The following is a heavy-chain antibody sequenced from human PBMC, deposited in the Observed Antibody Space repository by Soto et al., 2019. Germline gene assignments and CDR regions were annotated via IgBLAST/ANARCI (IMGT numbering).Heavy chain of an antibody. CDR1: GYTFTSYG. Sequence: ASVKVSCKVSGYTFTSYGISWVRQAPGQGLEWMGWISAYNGNTNYAQKLQGRVTMTTDTSTSTAYMELRSLRSDDTAVYYCARLFKDIVVVPEEHYCYYYMDVWGKGTTVTVSS. J-gene: IGHJ6*03. V-gene: IGHV1-18*01. CDR3: ARLFKDIVVVPEEHYCYYYMDV. CDR2: ISAYNGNT. D-gene: IGHD2-2*01.